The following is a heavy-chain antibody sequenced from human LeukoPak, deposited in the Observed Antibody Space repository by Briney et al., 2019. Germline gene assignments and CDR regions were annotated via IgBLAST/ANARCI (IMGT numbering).Heavy chain of an antibody. D-gene: IGHD4-17*01. Sequence: ASVKVSCKASGGTFSSYAISWVRQAPGQGLEWMGWISAYNGNTNYAQKLQGRVTMTTDTSTSTAYMELRSLRSDDTAVYYCARDQYGDYVYYYYGMDVWGQGTTVTVSS. CDR2: ISAYNGNT. V-gene: IGHV1-18*01. CDR1: GGTFSSYA. J-gene: IGHJ6*02. CDR3: ARDQYGDYVYYYYGMDV.